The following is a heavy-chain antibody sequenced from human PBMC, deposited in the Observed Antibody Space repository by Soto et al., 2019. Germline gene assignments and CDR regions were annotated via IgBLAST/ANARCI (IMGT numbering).Heavy chain of an antibody. Sequence: GASVKVSCKAPRDTFTSYYINWVRQAPGQGLEWMGVINPHGGSTAYAQKFKGRVTLTRDTSASTVYMEVSSLTSEDTAVYYCARSRDSSGYCNWFDPWGREPWSPSPQ. D-gene: IGHD3-22*01. CDR3: ARSRDSSGYCNWFDP. V-gene: IGHV1-46*01. J-gene: IGHJ5*02. CDR2: INPHGGST. CDR1: RDTFTSYY.